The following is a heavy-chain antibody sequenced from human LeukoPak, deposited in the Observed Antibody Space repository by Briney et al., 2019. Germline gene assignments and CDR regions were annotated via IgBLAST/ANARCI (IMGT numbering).Heavy chain of an antibody. J-gene: IGHJ4*02. CDR2: IWSGGSKK. CDR1: GFAFSLFG. D-gene: IGHD1-26*01. CDR3: AKDRSPVGATYFDY. Sequence: PGGSLRLSCEASGFAFSLFGMHWVRQAPGKGLEWVAFIWSGGSKKYYAESVKGRFTISRDNSKTTLYLQMNNLRTEDAGIYYCAKDRSPVGATYFDYWGQGTLVTVSS. V-gene: IGHV3-30*02.